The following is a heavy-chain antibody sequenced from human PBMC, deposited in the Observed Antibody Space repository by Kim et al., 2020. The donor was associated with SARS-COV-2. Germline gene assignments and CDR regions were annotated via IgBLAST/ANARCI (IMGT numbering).Heavy chain of an antibody. CDR2: IIPILGIA. CDR1: GGTFSSYA. CDR3: ARVLLYSSGWYFTPPFAY. V-gene: IGHV1-69*04. Sequence: SVKVSCKASGGTFSSYAISWVRQAPGQGLEWMGRIIPILGIANYAQKFQGRVTITADKSTSTAYMELSSLRSEDTAVYYCARVLLYSSGWYFTPPFAYW. J-gene: IGHJ4*01. D-gene: IGHD6-19*01.